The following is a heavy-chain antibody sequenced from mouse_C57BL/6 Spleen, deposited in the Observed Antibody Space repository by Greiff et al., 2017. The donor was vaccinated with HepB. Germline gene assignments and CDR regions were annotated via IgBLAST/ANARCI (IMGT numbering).Heavy chain of an antibody. CDR1: GFSLSTSGMG. CDR2: IYCDDDK. J-gene: IGHJ1*03. D-gene: IGHD1-1*01. Sequence: QVTLKVSGPGILQSSQTLSLSCSSSGFSLSTSGMGVGWLRQPSGNGLEWMAHIYCDDDKRYNPSLKSRHTISKDNSRNQVFLKLTSVDTADTATYYCAGRGDYYGSSWYFDVWGTGTTVTVSS. CDR3: AGRGDYYGSSWYFDV. V-gene: IGHV8-12*01.